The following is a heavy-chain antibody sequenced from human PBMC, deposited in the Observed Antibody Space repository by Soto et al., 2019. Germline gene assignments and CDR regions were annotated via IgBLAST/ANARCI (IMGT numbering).Heavy chain of an antibody. CDR1: GFTFSDYY. CDR2: ISSSGSTI. CDR3: ARDQSQRTAILEWLLEEGHYYYYYMDV. D-gene: IGHD3-3*02. V-gene: IGHV3-11*01. Sequence: QVQLVESGGGLVKPGGSLRLSCAASGFTFSDYYMSWIRQAPGKGLEWVSYISSSGSTIYYADSVKGRFTISRDNAKNSLYLKLNSLKPEDTAVYYCARDQSQRTAILEWLLEEGHYYYYYMDVWGKGTTVTVSS. J-gene: IGHJ6*03.